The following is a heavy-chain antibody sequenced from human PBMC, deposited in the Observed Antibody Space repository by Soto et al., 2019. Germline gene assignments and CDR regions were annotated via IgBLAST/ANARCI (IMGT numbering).Heavy chain of an antibody. CDR3: ANLFMHYDFWSGYPFDD. Sequence: PXGSLRLSCAASGFTFSSYAMSWVRQAPGKGLEWVSAISGSGGSTYYADSVKGRFTISRDNSKNTLYLQMNSLRAEDTAVYYCANLFMHYDFWSGYPFDDWGQGTLVTVSS. CDR1: GFTFSSYA. V-gene: IGHV3-23*01. D-gene: IGHD3-3*01. CDR2: ISGSGGST. J-gene: IGHJ4*02.